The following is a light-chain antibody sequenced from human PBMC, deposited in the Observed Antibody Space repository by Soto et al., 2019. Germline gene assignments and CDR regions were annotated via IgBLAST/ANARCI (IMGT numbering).Light chain of an antibody. Sequence: EIVLTQSPATLSSFPGDRVTLSCRASQYINTRLAWYQHRPGQAPRLLIYQTSIRAAGIPARFSASGTGTDFNLTISDVQPEDFAVYYCHQRQSWPRTFGQGTKVDIK. V-gene: IGKV3-11*01. CDR3: HQRQSWPRT. CDR2: QTS. J-gene: IGKJ1*01. CDR1: QYINTR.